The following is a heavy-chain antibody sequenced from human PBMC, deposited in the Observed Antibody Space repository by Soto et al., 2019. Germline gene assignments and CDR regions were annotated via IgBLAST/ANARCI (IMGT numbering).Heavy chain of an antibody. D-gene: IGHD4-17*01. Sequence: GGSLRLCCAASGFTFSSYGMHWVRQAPGKGLEWVAVIWYDGSNKYYADSVKGRFTISRDNSKNTLYLQMNSLRAEDTAVYYCARDYGDYLYYYYYGMDVWGQGTTVTVSS. V-gene: IGHV3-33*01. CDR2: IWYDGSNK. CDR1: GFTFSSYG. CDR3: ARDYGDYLYYYYYGMDV. J-gene: IGHJ6*02.